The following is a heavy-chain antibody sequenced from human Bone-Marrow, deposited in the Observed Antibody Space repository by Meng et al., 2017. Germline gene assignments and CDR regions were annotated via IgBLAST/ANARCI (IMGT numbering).Heavy chain of an antibody. J-gene: IGHJ1*01. CDR1: GFTFSNSD. CDR2: VSWNGSRT. D-gene: IGHD6-13*01. Sequence: GESLKISCAASGFTFSNSDMNWVRQAPGKGLEWVSGVSWNGSRTHYADSVKGRFIISRDNSRNFLYQQMNSLRPEDMAVYYCAKDSVRYSSSSEYFQHWGQGTLVTVSS. CDR3: AKDSVRYSSSSEYFQH. V-gene: IGHV3-19*01.